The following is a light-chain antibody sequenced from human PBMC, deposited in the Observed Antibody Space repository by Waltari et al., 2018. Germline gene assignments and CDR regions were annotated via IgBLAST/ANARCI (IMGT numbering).Light chain of an antibody. CDR3: QQLKSYPIT. Sequence: TQLTQSPSSLAASGGDRVTISCRTSQVILGYLAWYQQKPGKAPKLLIYAASTLQSGVPSRFSGSGSGMDFNITISNLQPEDFATYYCQQLKSYPITFGGGTKVEIK. CDR1: QVILGY. CDR2: AAS. J-gene: IGKJ4*01. V-gene: IGKV1-9*01.